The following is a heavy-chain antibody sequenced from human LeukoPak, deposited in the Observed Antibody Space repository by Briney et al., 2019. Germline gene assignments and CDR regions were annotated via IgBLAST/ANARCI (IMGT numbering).Heavy chain of an antibody. CDR3: AIDPNWGTHP. CDR2: IGNNGGGI. D-gene: IGHD7-27*01. CDR1: GFTFSTYT. Sequence: GGSLRLSCAASGFTFSTYTMYWVRLPPGKRLEWVSIIGNNGGGIHYADSVKGRFTISRDNFKNALYLQMNSLRVEDTAVYYCAIDPNWGTHPWGQGVLVTVSS. J-gene: IGHJ5*02. V-gene: IGHV3-23*01.